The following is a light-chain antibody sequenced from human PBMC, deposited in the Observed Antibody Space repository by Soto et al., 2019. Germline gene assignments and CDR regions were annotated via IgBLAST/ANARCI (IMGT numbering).Light chain of an antibody. CDR2: DAS. V-gene: IGKV3-11*01. CDR1: QSVSSY. J-gene: IGKJ2*01. CDR3: QQRSGWYT. Sequence: DMVLTQSQATLSLSPGERATLSCRASQSVSSYLAWYQQKPGQAPRLLIYDASNRATGIPARFSGSGSGTDFTLTISSLEPEDFAIYYCQQRSGWYTFGQGTKLEIK.